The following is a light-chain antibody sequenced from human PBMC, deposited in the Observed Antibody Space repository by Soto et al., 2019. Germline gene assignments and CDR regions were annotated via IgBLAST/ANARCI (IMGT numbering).Light chain of an antibody. J-gene: IGKJ4*01. Sequence: EIVLTQSPATLSVSPGERATLSCRASQSVSSNLAWYQPKPGQAPRLLIYGASSRAPGIPARFSGSGSGTDFTLTISSLQSEDFAVYYCQHYNNLPLTFGGGAKVEIK. CDR2: GAS. CDR1: QSVSSN. CDR3: QHYNNLPLT. V-gene: IGKV3-15*01.